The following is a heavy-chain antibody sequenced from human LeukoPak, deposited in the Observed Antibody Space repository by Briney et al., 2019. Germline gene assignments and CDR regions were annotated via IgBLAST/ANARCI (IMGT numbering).Heavy chain of an antibody. J-gene: IGHJ6*02. D-gene: IGHD4-17*01. Sequence: SETLSLTCAVSGGSVSSGGYSWSWVRQPPAKGLEWIGYIFHTGNTYYNPSLRSRVIISVDRSKDQFSLKLNSVTAADTAVYYCARGPVTNFYYYYGMDVWGQGTTVTVSS. CDR2: IFHTGNT. CDR1: GGSVSSGGYS. V-gene: IGHV4-30-2*01. CDR3: ARGPVTNFYYYYGMDV.